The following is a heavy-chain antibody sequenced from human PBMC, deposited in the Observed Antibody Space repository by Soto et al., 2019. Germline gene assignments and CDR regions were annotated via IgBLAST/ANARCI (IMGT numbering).Heavy chain of an antibody. CDR3: ARGVVTIFGVVPAYYMDV. V-gene: IGHV4-34*01. J-gene: IGHJ6*03. Sequence: SETLSLTCAVYGGSFSGYYWSWIRQPPGKGLEWIGEINHSGSTNYNPSLKSRVTISVDTSKNQFSLKLSSVTAADTAVYYCARGVVTIFGVVPAYYMDVWGKGTTVTVSS. D-gene: IGHD3-3*01. CDR2: INHSGST. CDR1: GGSFSGYY.